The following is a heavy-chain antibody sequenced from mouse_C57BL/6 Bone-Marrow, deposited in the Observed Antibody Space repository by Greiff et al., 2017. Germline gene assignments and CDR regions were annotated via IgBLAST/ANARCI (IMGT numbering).Heavy chain of an antibody. D-gene: IGHD1-1*01. CDR1: GYTFTDYY. V-gene: IGHV1-26*01. CDR2: INPNNGGT. Sequence: EVQLQQSGPELVKPGASVKISCKASGYTFTDYYMNWVKQSHGKSLEWIGDINPNNGGTSYNQKFKGKATLTVDKSSSTAYMELRSLTSEDSAVYYCARASYYGSSYEAMDYWGQGTSVTVSS. CDR3: ARASYYGSSYEAMDY. J-gene: IGHJ4*01.